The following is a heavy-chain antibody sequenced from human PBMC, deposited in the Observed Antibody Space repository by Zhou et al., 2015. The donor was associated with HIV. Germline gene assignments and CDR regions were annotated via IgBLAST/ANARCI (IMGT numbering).Heavy chain of an antibody. V-gene: IGHV1-69*01. CDR3: ARDWAGENHYDILTGQNNYYYYGMDV. D-gene: IGHD3-9*01. CDR2: IIPIFGTA. J-gene: IGHJ6*02. Sequence: QVQLVQSGAEVKKPGSSVKVSCKASGGTFSSYAISWVRQAPGQGLEWMGGIIPIFGTANYAQKFQGRVTITADESTSTAYMELSSLRSEDTAVYYCARDWAGENHYDILTGQNNYYYYGMDVWGQGTTVTVSS. CDR1: GGTFSSYA.